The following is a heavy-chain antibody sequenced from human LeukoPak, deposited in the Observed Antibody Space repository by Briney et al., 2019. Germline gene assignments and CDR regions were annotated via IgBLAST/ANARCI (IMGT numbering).Heavy chain of an antibody. CDR1: GFTFSSYW. J-gene: IGHJ6*03. Sequence: AGSLRLSCAASGFTFSSYWTHWVRQAPGKGLVWFSRINSVGSSTSYADSVKGRFTISRDNAKNTLYLQMNSLRAEDTAVYYCARDYYYYYYMDVWGKGTTVTVSS. V-gene: IGHV3-74*01. CDR2: INSVGSST. CDR3: ARDYYYYYYMDV.